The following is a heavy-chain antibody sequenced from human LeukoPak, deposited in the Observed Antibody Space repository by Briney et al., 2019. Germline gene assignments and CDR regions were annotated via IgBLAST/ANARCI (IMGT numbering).Heavy chain of an antibody. J-gene: IGHJ5*02. Sequence: ADPLSLTRAVYGRSFRGYYGSWIPQPPGKGLEWSGEINHSGSTNYNPSLKIRVTISVDTSMNQLSLKLSSGTAADAAVYYCARGLRNRSSSLDPWGQGTLVTVSS. CDR1: GRSFRGYY. CDR3: ARGLRNRSSSLDP. D-gene: IGHD6-13*01. CDR2: INHSGST. V-gene: IGHV4-34*01.